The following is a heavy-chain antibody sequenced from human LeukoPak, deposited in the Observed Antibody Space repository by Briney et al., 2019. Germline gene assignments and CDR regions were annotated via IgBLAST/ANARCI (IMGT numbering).Heavy chain of an antibody. D-gene: IGHD1-26*01. Sequence: ASVKVSCKASGYTFTSYGISWVRQAPGQGLEWMGWISTYSGDTNFAQKLQGRVTMTTDTSTSTACMELRSLRSDDTAVYYCARDSGGSNFDYWGQGTLVTVSS. V-gene: IGHV1-18*01. CDR3: ARDSGGSNFDY. CDR2: ISTYSGDT. CDR1: GYTFTSYG. J-gene: IGHJ4*02.